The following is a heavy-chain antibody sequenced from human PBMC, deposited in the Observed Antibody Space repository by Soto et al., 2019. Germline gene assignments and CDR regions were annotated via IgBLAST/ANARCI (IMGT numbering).Heavy chain of an antibody. V-gene: IGHV1-69*13. CDR3: VPLKTSNITGRPAVDV. D-gene: IGHD1-20*01. CDR2: IIPLFAIT. CDR1: GGIFTRYA. J-gene: IGHJ6*02. Sequence: SVKVSCKTSGGIFTRYAVIWVRRAPGQGLEWMGGIIPLFAITNYAQEFQGRVTITADESTYTSYMELSSPRSEDTAVYYCVPLKTSNITGRPAVDVWGQGTTVTVSS.